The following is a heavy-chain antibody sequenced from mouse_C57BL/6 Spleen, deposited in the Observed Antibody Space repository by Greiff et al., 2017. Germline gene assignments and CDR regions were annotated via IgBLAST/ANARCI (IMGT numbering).Heavy chain of an antibody. CDR2: INPSSGYT. D-gene: IGHD2-2*01. CDR1: GYTFTSYT. Sequence: VQLQQSGAELARPGASVKMSCKASGYTFTSYTMHWVKQRPGQGLEWIGYINPSSGYTKYNQKFKDKATLTADKSSSTAYMQLSSLTSEDSAVYYCARGGYGYDNCDYWGQGTTLTVSS. J-gene: IGHJ2*01. CDR3: ARGGYGYDNCDY. V-gene: IGHV1-4*01.